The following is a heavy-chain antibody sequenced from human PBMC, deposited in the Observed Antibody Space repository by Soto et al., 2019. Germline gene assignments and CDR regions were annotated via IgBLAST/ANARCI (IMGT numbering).Heavy chain of an antibody. CDR3: ATRVHAYYPGKYSYGMDV. Sequence: GESLNISCKGSGYSFSNYWIGWVRQMPGKGLEWMGIIYPGDSDTRYSPSFQGQVTISADKPISTAYLQWSSLKASDTAMYYCATRVHAYYPGKYSYGMDVWGQGTPVTVSS. CDR1: GYSFSNYW. V-gene: IGHV5-51*04. D-gene: IGHD3-16*01. CDR2: IYPGDSDT. J-gene: IGHJ6*02.